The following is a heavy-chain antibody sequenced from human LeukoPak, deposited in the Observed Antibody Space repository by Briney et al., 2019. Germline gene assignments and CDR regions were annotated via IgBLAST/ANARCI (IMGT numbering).Heavy chain of an antibody. CDR1: GFTFDDYT. V-gene: IGHV3-43*01. J-gene: IGHJ4*02. Sequence: GGSLRLSCAASGFTFDDYTMHWVRQAPGKGLEWVSLISWDGGSTYYADSVKGRFTISRDNSKNSLYLQMNSLRTEDTALYYCARAGEVVYYDSSGYYPDYWGQGTLVTVSS. CDR3: ARAGEVVYYDSSGYYPDY. D-gene: IGHD3-22*01. CDR2: ISWDGGST.